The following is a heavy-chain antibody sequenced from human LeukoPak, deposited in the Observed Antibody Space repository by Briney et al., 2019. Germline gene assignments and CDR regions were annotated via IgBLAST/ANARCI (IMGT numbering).Heavy chain of an antibody. CDR2: ITSSSIYT. D-gene: IGHD3-22*01. J-gene: IGHJ4*02. CDR1: GFTFSSYG. V-gene: IGHV3-21*01. Sequence: GGSLRLSCAASGFTFSSYGMHWVRQAPGKGLEWVSSITSSSIYTYYADSVKGQFTISRDNAKNSLYLEMNSLRAEDTAVYYCARSRYDSSGYYGIISDWGQGTLVTVSS. CDR3: ARSRYDSSGYYGIISD.